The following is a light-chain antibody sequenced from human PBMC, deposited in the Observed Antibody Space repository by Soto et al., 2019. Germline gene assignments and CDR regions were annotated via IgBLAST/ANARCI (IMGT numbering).Light chain of an antibody. J-gene: IGKJ1*01. CDR3: QQYDM. Sequence: DLQMTQFPSTLSGYVGDTVTITCRASRSDSTWLPWYQQTPGGAPKLLIYKASILESGVPSRFSGSGSGTDFTLTLPSLHPEDFATYYCQQYDMFGPGTKVDIK. CDR2: KAS. V-gene: IGKV1-5*03. CDR1: RSDSTW.